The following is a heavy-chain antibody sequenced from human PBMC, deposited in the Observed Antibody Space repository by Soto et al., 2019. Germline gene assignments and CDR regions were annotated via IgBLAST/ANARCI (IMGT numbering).Heavy chain of an antibody. V-gene: IGHV3-74*01. J-gene: IGHJ4*02. CDR1: GFTFSNYW. D-gene: IGHD2-21*02. CDR3: ASDGGGGGDLDY. Sequence: EVQLVESGGGLVQPGGSLRLSCAASGFTFSNYWMDWVRQAPGKGLVWVSRIKRDGSSISYADSVKGRVTISRDNAKNTLYLQMNSLRAEDTAVYYCASDGGGGGDLDYWGQGTLVTVSS. CDR2: IKRDGSSI.